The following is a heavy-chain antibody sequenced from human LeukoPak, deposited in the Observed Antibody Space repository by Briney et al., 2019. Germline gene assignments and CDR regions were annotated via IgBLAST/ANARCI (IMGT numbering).Heavy chain of an antibody. CDR2: TSKDGRSG. Sequence: GRSLRLSCAASGFTFNNYAMHWVRQAPGKGLEWVAFTSKDGRSGHHADSVKGRFTISRDNSKNTLFLQMNSLRAEDTAIYYCASDGIAVAGTFTLVYWGQGTPVTVSS. CDR3: ASDGIAVAGTFTLVY. CDR1: GFTFNNYA. J-gene: IGHJ4*02. V-gene: IGHV3-30*04. D-gene: IGHD6-19*01.